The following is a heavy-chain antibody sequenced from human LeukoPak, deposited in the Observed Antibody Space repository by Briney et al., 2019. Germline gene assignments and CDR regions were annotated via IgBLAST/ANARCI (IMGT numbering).Heavy chain of an antibody. J-gene: IGHJ3*02. CDR3: AREGGIVVVTGHDAFDI. D-gene: IGHD2-21*02. CDR1: GYTFTSYG. CDR2: ISAYNGNT. Sequence: ASVKVSCKASGYTFTSYGISWVRQAPGQGLEWMGWISAYNGNTNYAQKLQGRVTMTTDTSTSTAYMELRSLRSDDTAVYYCAREGGIVVVTGHDAFDIWGQGTMVTVSS. V-gene: IGHV1-18*01.